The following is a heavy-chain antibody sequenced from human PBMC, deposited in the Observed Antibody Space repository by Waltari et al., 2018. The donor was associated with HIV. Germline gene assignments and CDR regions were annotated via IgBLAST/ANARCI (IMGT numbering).Heavy chain of an antibody. Sequence: AESGGRLIQPGGSLGLPCTASNFSVSGKHVTWIRQAPGGSLEWVAVIYPDDTTHYADSVSGRFTISRAKSRTTVLLLMNGLFVDDTATYFCATGVRYYGPWGQGTRVTVSS. V-gene: IGHV3-53*01. CDR2: IYPDDTT. J-gene: IGHJ5*02. CDR3: ATGVRYYGP. CDR1: NFSVSGKH. D-gene: IGHD3-10*01.